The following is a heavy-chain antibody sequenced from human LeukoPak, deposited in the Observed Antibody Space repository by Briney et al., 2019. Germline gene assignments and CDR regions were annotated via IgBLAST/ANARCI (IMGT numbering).Heavy chain of an antibody. D-gene: IGHD1-26*01. CDR2: INHSGST. Sequence: KTSETLSLTCAVSGGSFSGYYWSWTRQPPGKGLEWIGEINHSGSTNYNPSLKSRVTISVDTSKNQFSLKLSSVTAADTAVYYCARGIVGATWFDPWGQGTLVTVSS. CDR1: GGSFSGYY. CDR3: ARGIVGATWFDP. V-gene: IGHV4-34*01. J-gene: IGHJ5*02.